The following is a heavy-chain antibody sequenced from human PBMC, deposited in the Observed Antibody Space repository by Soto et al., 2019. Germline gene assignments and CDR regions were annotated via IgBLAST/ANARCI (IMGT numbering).Heavy chain of an antibody. J-gene: IGHJ4*02. Sequence: QVQLVESGGGVVQPGRSLRLSCAASGFTFSSYGMHWVRQAPGKGLEWVAVISYDGSNKYYADSVKGRFTISRDNSKKTLHLQINGLSDEDTAVYYCATSAAGGDYWGQGTLVTVSS. CDR1: GFTFSSYG. D-gene: IGHD6-25*01. CDR3: ATSAAGGDY. CDR2: ISYDGSNK. V-gene: IGHV3-30*03.